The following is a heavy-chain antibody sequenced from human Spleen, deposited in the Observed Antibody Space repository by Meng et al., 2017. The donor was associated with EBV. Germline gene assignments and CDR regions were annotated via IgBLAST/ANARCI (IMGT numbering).Heavy chain of an antibody. CDR2: ISSSSAYI. CDR3: ARGGEVVIHATQGVDY. D-gene: IGHD2-15*01. Sequence: VQRVEAGGGLVKPGGSLRLSCAASGFTFSSYSMSWVRQAPGKGLEWVSSISSSSAYIFHADSVKGRFTISRDNAKNSLFLQMNNLRAEDTALYYCARGGEVVIHATQGVDYWGQGTLVTVSS. V-gene: IGHV3-21*02. CDR1: GFTFSSYS. J-gene: IGHJ4*02.